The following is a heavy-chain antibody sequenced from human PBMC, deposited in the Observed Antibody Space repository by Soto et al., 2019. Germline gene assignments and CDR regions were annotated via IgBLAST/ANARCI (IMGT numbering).Heavy chain of an antibody. V-gene: IGHV4-39*01. CDR2: IYYSGST. J-gene: IGHJ4*02. Sequence: PSETLSLTCTVSGGSISSSSYYWGWIRQPPGKGLEWIGSIYYSGSTYYNPSLKSRVTISVDTSKNQFSLKLSSVTAADTAVYYCARHNKSYYFDYWGQGTLVTVAS. CDR1: GGSISSSSYY. CDR3: ARHNKSYYFDY.